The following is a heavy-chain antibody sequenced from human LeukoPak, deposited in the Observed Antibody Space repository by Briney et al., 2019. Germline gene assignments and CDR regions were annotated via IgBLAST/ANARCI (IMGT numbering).Heavy chain of an antibody. V-gene: IGHV1-3*01. J-gene: IGHJ4*02. Sequence: GASVKVSCKASGYTFTSYAMHWVRQAPGQRLEWMGWINAGNGNPKYSKKFQGRVTITRDTSASTAYMELSSLRSEDTAVYYCARDRDGYNPLDYWGQGTLVTVSS. D-gene: IGHD5-24*01. CDR1: GYTFTSYA. CDR2: INAGNGNP. CDR3: ARDRDGYNPLDY.